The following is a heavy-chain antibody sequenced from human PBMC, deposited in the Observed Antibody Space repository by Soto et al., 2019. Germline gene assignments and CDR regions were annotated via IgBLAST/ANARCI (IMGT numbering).Heavy chain of an antibody. CDR2: IYHSGST. J-gene: IGHJ3*02. Sequence: SESLSLTCAVSVYSISSGYYWGCIRRPPGKGLEWIGSIYHSGSTYYNPSLKSRVTISVDTSKNQFSLKLSSVTAADTAVYYCARDCSRTIFGVVIITGDAFDIWGQGTMVTVSS. CDR1: VYSISSGYY. CDR3: ARDCSRTIFGVVIITGDAFDI. V-gene: IGHV4-38-2*02. D-gene: IGHD3-3*01.